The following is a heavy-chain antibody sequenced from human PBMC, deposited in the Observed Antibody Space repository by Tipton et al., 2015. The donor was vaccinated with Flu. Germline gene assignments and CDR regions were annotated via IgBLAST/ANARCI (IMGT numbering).Heavy chain of an antibody. CDR3: ARGDGGYYYGMDV. V-gene: IGHV3-7*01. CDR1: GFTFSTSW. D-gene: IGHD4-23*01. CDR2: IKQDGNEK. J-gene: IGHJ6*02. Sequence: SLRLSCAASGFTFSTSWMSWVRQAPGRGLEWVANIKQDGNEKQYLDSVKGRFTISRDNAKNSLYLQMNSLRAEDTAVYYCARGDGGYYYGMDVWGQGTTVTVSS.